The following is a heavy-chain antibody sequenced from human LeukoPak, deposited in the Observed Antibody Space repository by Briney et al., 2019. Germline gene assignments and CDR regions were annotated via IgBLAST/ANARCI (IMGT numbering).Heavy chain of an antibody. D-gene: IGHD3-22*01. V-gene: IGHV4-34*01. CDR2: MNPSGST. CDR1: GGSFSGYY. CDR3: ARGCQDVTMIVVIMTAVSYYLDV. J-gene: IGHJ6*03. Sequence: SETLSLTCAVDGGSFSGYYWTWIRHTPEKVREWIGEMNPSGSTNYNPSLKSRVTISVDTSKNQFSLTLSSVTAADTAVYYCARGCQDVTMIVVIMTAVSYYLDVWGKGTTVTVS.